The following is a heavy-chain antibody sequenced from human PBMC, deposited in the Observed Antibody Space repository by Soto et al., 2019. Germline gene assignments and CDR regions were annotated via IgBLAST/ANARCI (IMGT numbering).Heavy chain of an antibody. CDR1: GFTFSRYE. Sequence: GGSLRLSCAVSGFTFSRYEMNWVRQAPGKGLEWVSYIGTSGKTIYYADSVRGRFTISRDNAKNSLYLQMNSLRAEDTAVYYCARDPAIYSGNFDYGLDVWGQGTTVTVSS. CDR2: IGTSGKTI. CDR3: ARDPAIYSGNFDYGLDV. V-gene: IGHV3-48*03. D-gene: IGHD4-4*01. J-gene: IGHJ6*02.